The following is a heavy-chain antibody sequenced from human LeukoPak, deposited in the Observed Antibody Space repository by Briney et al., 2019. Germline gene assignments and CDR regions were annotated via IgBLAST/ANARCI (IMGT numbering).Heavy chain of an antibody. CDR2: IYHSGST. CDR3: ARSYWTGYHYLTF. CDR1: GGSFSGYY. J-gene: IGHJ4*02. Sequence: PSETLSLTCAVYGGSFSGYYWSWIRQSPGKGLEWIGEIYHSGSTNYNPSLKSRLTISVDKSKNQFSLKLSSVTAADTAVYYCARSYWTGYHYLTFWGQGTLVTVSS. V-gene: IGHV4-34*01. D-gene: IGHD3/OR15-3a*01.